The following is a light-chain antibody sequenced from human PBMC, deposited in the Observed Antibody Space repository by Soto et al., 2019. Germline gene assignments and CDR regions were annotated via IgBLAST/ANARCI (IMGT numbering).Light chain of an antibody. Sequence: IVLTHSPGTLSFSPPEGATPAFGASQSVSSNYLAWYQQKPGQAPRLLIYDASNRATGIPARFSGSGSGTDFTLTISSLEPEDFAVYYCQQRSNWPPLFGQGTKV. CDR2: DAS. CDR3: QQRSNWPPL. CDR1: QSVSSNY. J-gene: IGKJ1*01. V-gene: IGKV3-11*01.